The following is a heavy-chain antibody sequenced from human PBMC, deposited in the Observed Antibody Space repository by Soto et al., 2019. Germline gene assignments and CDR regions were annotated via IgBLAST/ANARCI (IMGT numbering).Heavy chain of an antibody. CDR2: ISAYNGNT. V-gene: IGHV1-18*01. Sequence: QVQLVQSGAEVKKPGASVKVSCNASGYTFTSYFISWVRHAPGQGLAWMGWISAYNGNTNYVQKLHGRVTMTTDTSTITAYRDLSRLRSDDTALHCAAIDLPPSDYWGHGTLVTVSS. J-gene: IGHJ4*01. CDR1: GYTFTSYF. CDR3: AIDLPPSDY.